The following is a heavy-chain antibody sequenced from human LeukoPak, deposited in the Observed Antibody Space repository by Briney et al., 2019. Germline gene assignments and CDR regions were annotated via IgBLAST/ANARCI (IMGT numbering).Heavy chain of an antibody. D-gene: IGHD3-10*01. Sequence: SETLSLTCTVSGGSISSYYWSWIRQPAGKGLEWIGRIYPTGTTNYNPSLKSRVTMSVDTSKNQFSLELSSVTAADTAVCFCARDDVTMVRGEDYYYYYGMDVWGQGTTVTVSS. V-gene: IGHV4-4*07. CDR1: GGSISSYY. J-gene: IGHJ6*02. CDR2: IYPTGTT. CDR3: ARDDVTMVRGEDYYYYYGMDV.